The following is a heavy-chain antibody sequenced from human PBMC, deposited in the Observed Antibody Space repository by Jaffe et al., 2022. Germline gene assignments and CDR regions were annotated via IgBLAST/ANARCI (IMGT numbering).Heavy chain of an antibody. D-gene: IGHD2-2*01. Sequence: QITLKESGPTLVKPTQTLTLTCTFSGFSLSTSGVGVGWIRQPPGKALEWLALIYWNDDKRYSPSLKSRLTITKDTSKNQVVLTMTNMDPVDTATYYCAHLDLPRRPAAIVYFDYWGQGTLVTVSS. CDR3: AHLDLPRRPAAIVYFDY. CDR1: GFSLSTSGVG. V-gene: IGHV2-5*01. J-gene: IGHJ4*02. CDR2: IYWNDDK.